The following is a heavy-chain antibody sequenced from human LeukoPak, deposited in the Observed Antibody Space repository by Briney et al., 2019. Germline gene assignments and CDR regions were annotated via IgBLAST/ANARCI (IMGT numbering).Heavy chain of an antibody. CDR2: IYYSGST. CDR1: GGPISSSNSY. V-gene: IGHV4-39*01. D-gene: IGHD6-13*01. CDR3: ARRGGRSWDYSDY. Sequence: SETLSPTCTVSGGPISSSNSYWAWIRQPPGMGLEWIGNIYYSGSTNYNASLKSRVTISVDTSKNQFSLKVSSVTAADTALYYCARRGGRSWDYSDYWSQGTLVTVSS. J-gene: IGHJ4*02.